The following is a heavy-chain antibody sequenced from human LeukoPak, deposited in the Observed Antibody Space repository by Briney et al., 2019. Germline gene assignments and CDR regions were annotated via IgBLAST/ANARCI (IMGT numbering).Heavy chain of an antibody. Sequence: GGSLRLSCAASGFTFSSYSMNWVRQAPGKGLEWVSSISGTSSYIYYADSLKGRFTISRDNAKNSLYLQMNSLRAEDTAVYYCAKDSPSRTATTEVPVDYWGQGTLVTVSS. CDR3: AKDSPSRTATTEVPVDY. CDR2: ISGTSSYI. CDR1: GFTFSSYS. J-gene: IGHJ4*02. V-gene: IGHV3-21*01. D-gene: IGHD5-24*01.